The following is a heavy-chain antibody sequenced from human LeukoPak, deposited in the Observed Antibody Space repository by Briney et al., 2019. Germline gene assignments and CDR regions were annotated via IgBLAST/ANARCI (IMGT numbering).Heavy chain of an antibody. CDR1: GFTFNNAW. J-gene: IGHJ4*02. CDR2: IKSKADGGTT. CDR3: TTENRWEVLFDH. V-gene: IGHV3-15*01. Sequence: SGGSLRLSCAASGFTFNNAWMSWVRQAPGKGLEWIGHIKSKADGGTTDYAAPVKGRFTISRDDSENMLYLQMNSLKTEDTAVYYCTTENRWEVLFDHWGQGTLVTVSS. D-gene: IGHD1-26*01.